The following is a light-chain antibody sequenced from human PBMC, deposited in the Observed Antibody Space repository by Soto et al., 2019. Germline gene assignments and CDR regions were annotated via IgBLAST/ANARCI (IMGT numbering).Light chain of an antibody. V-gene: IGKV1-33*01. CDR3: QQDDNLLIFT. J-gene: IGKJ3*01. CDR1: QDIINY. CDR2: DAS. Sequence: DIKLTQSPSSLSASVGDRVTITCQASQDIINYLNWYQQKPGKAPKLLIYDASNLETGVPSSFSGSGSRTDFTITISSLQPEDIATYYCQQDDNLLIFTFVPGTKVDIK.